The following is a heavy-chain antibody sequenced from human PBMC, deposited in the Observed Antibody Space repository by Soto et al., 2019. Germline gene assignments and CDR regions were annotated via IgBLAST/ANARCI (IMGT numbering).Heavy chain of an antibody. Sequence: SVKVSCKASGGTFSSYAISWVRQATGQGLEWMGGIIPIFGTANYAQKFQGRVTITADESTSTAYMELSSLRSEDTAVYYCARDFRPTSKLVVTAILSPWGQGTLVTVSS. CDR3: ARDFRPTSKLVVTAILSP. CDR1: GGTFSSYA. CDR2: IIPIFGTA. D-gene: IGHD2-21*02. V-gene: IGHV1-69*13. J-gene: IGHJ5*02.